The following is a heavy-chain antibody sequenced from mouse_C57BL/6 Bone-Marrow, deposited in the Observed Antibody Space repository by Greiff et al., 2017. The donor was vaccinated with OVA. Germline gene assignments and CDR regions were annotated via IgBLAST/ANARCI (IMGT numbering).Heavy chain of an antibody. CDR1: GFTFSDAW. J-gene: IGHJ4*01. V-gene: IGHV6-6*01. D-gene: IGHD2-1*01. CDR3: TSGNLYAMDY. CDR2: IRNKANNHAT. Sequence: EVHLVESGGGLVQPGGSMKLSCAASGFTFSDAWMDWVRQSPEKGLEWVAEIRNKANNHATYYAESVKGRFTISRDDSKSSVYLQMNSLRAEDTVIYYCTSGNLYAMDYWGQGTSVTVSS.